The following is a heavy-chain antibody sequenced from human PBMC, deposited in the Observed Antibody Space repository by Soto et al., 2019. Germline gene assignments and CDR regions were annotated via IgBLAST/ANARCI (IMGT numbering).Heavy chain of an antibody. J-gene: IGHJ2*01. CDR3: ARDLRWYFDL. V-gene: IGHV3-33*01. CDR2: IWYDGSNK. CDR1: GFTFSSYG. Sequence: QVQLVESGGGVVQPGRSLRLSCAASGFTFSSYGMHWVRQAPGKGLEWVADIWYDGSNKYYADSVKGRFTISRDNSKNTLYLQMNSLRAEDTAVYYCARDLRWYFDLWGRGTLVTVSA.